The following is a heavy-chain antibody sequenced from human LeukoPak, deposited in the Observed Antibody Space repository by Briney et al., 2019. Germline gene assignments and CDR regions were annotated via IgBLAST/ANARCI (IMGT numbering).Heavy chain of an antibody. D-gene: IGHD6-13*01. J-gene: IGHJ4*02. CDR1: GFTFSSYW. CDR3: AREGSSSWPLFYYFDY. V-gene: IGHV3-7*01. CDR2: IKQDGSEK. Sequence: GGSLRLSCAASGFTFSSYWMSWVRQAPGKGLEWVANIKQDGSEKYYVDSVKGRFTISRDNAKNSLYLQMNSLRAEDTAVYYCAREGSSSWPLFYYFDYWGQGTLVTVSS.